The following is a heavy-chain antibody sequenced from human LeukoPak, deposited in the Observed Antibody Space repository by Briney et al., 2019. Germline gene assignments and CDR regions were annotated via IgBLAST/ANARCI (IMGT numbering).Heavy chain of an antibody. Sequence: APVKVSCKASGGTFISYAISWVRQAPGQGLEWMGGIIPIFGTANYAQKFQGRVTITADESTSTAYMELSSLRSEDTAVYYCARVDTAMVTGALDYWGQGTLVTVSS. V-gene: IGHV1-69*13. CDR3: ARVDTAMVTGALDY. J-gene: IGHJ4*02. D-gene: IGHD5-18*01. CDR1: GGTFISYA. CDR2: IIPIFGTA.